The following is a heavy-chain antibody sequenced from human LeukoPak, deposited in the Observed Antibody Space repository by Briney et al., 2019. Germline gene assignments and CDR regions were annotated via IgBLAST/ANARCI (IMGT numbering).Heavy chain of an antibody. J-gene: IGHJ4*02. D-gene: IGHD1-26*01. V-gene: IGHV3-23*01. CDR2: ISGSGDST. CDR3: AKDPGGIVGAKAPHFGY. CDR1: GFTFSSYA. Sequence: PGGSLRLSCAASGFTFSSYAMSWVRQAPGKGLEWVSAISGSGDSTYYADSVKGRLTISRDNSKNTLYLQMNSLRAEDTAVYYCAKDPGGIVGAKAPHFGYWGQGTLVTVSS.